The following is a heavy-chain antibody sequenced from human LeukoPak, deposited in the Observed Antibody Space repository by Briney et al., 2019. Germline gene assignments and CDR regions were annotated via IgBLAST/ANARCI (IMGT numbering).Heavy chain of an antibody. CDR2: ISGRGGST. CDR1: RYTFSSYA. D-gene: IGHD3-10*02. J-gene: IGHJ2*01. Sequence: GGSLSLSCAASRYTFSSYAMSCVRQAPGKGLECVSAISGRGGSTYYADSVKGRFTISRDNSKNTLYLQMNSLRAEDTAVYYCAKKGNPVRWYFDLWGRGTLVTVSS. V-gene: IGHV3-23*01. CDR3: AKKGNPVRWYFDL.